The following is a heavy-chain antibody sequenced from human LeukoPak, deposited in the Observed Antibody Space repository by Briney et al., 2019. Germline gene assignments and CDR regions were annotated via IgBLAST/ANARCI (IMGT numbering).Heavy chain of an antibody. D-gene: IGHD3-22*01. J-gene: IGHJ3*01. CDR3: ARRFSSRSDGNGYYYGHDAFDV. CDR1: GDSISSSY. CDR2: IYNSANT. V-gene: IGHV4-59*08. Sequence: PSETLSLTCSVSGDSISSSYWSWIRQPPGKGLEWMGNIYNSANTNYNPSLQSRGTMSVDTSKSQFSLELPSVSAADTAVYYCARRFSSRSDGNGYYYGHDAFDVWGQGTLVTVSS.